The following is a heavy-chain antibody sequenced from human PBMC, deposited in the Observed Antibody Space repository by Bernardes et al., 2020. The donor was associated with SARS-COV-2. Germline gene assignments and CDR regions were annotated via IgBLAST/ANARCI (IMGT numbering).Heavy chain of an antibody. Sequence: GGSLRLSCAASGFTFSNYAMSWVRQAPGKGLECVSAISNTGGSTYYADSVKGRFTISRDNSKSTLYLQMDSLRAEDTALYYCAKDQGYCSSISCIFNYWGQGTLVTVSS. J-gene: IGHJ4*02. CDR1: GFTFSNYA. CDR2: ISNTGGST. CDR3: AKDQGYCSSISCIFNY. D-gene: IGHD2-2*01. V-gene: IGHV3-23*01.